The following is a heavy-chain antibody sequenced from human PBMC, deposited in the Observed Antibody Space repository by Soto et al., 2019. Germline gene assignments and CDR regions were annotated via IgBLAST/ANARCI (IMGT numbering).Heavy chain of an antibody. Sequence: PGGSLRLSCAASGFTFSSSWMNWVRQAPGKGLEWVADIKEDGDNKYYAQSVKGRFTISRDNSKNTLFLHMDSLRHEDTAVYHCVKGDLDTAVVNSPDAFDFWGQGTMVTVSS. CDR2: IKEDGDNK. CDR1: GFTFSSSW. CDR3: VKGDLDTAVVNSPDAFDF. J-gene: IGHJ3*01. D-gene: IGHD5-18*01. V-gene: IGHV3-30*02.